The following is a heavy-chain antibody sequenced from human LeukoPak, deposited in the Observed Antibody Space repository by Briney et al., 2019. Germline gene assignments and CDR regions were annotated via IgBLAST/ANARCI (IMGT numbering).Heavy chain of an antibody. D-gene: IGHD6-19*01. CDR3: ARHASVDGNWPRPLDY. Sequence: PSETLCLTCTVSGGSISSSPYYWGWIRQPPGKGLEWIGNIYYSGSTYYNPSLKTRVIISVDTSKNQFSLKLTSVTAADTAVYYCARHASVDGNWPRPLDYWGQGSL. J-gene: IGHJ4*02. CDR2: IYYSGST. V-gene: IGHV4-39*01. CDR1: GGSISSSPYY.